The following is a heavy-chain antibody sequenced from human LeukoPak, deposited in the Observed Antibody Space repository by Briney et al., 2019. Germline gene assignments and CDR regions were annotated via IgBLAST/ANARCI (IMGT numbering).Heavy chain of an antibody. CDR3: VRYNWNLIDY. CDR1: GYTFTSYY. J-gene: IGHJ4*02. V-gene: IGHV1-46*01. D-gene: IGHD1-7*01. Sequence: GASVKVSCKASGYTFTSYYMHWVRQAPGQGLEWMGIINPSGGSTSYAQKFQGRVTMTRDTSTSTAYMELRSLRSDDTAVYYCVRYNWNLIDYWGQGTLVTVSS. CDR2: INPSGGST.